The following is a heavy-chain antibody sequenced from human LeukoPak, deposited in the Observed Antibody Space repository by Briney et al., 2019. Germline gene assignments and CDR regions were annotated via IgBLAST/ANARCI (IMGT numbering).Heavy chain of an antibody. CDR3: VSVVTARGAFDI. CDR1: GFTFSRYW. V-gene: IGHV3-7*01. D-gene: IGHD2-21*02. J-gene: IGHJ3*02. CDR2: IKQDESEK. Sequence: GGSLRLSCAASGFTFSRYWMSWVRQVPGKGLEWVANIKQDESEKYYVASVKGRFTISRDNSKNTLYLQMNSLRAEDTAVYYCVSVVTARGAFDIWGQGTMVTVSS.